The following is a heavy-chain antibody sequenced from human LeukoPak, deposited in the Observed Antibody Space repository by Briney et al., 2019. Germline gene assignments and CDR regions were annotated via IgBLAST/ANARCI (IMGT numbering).Heavy chain of an antibody. CDR2: INPSGGST. Sequence: ASVKVSCKASGYTFTSYYMHWVRQAPGQGLEWMGIINPSGGSTSYAQKFQGRVTMTRDMSTSTVYMELSSLRPEDTAVYYCAELGITMIGGVWGKGTTVTISS. CDR1: GYTFTSYY. D-gene: IGHD3-10*02. J-gene: IGHJ6*04. V-gene: IGHV1-46*01. CDR3: AELGITMIGGV.